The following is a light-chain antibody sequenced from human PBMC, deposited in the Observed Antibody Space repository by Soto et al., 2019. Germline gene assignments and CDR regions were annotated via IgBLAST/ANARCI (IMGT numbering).Light chain of an antibody. J-gene: IGKJ1*01. CDR1: QSISSW. V-gene: IGKV1-5*03. CDR2: KAS. Sequence: DIQMTQSPSTLSASVGHRVTITCRASQSISSWLDWYQQKPGKAPKLLIYKASSLESGVPSRFRGSGSGTEFTLTISRLQPDDFATYYCQQYNSYPTFGQGTKVEIK. CDR3: QQYNSYPT.